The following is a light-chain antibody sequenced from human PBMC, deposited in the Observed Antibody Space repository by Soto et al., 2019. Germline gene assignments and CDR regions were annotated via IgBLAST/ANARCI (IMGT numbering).Light chain of an antibody. J-gene: IGLJ3*02. V-gene: IGLV7-46*01. CDR2: DTS. CDR3: LLSYSNSRV. Sequence: QAVVTQEPSLTVSPGGTVTLNCASSTETVTSGHYPYWLQQKPGQAPTTLIYDTSKKHSWTPARFSGSLLGGKAALTLSGAQHEDEADYYCLLSYSNSRVFGGGTKLTVL. CDR1: TETVTSGHY.